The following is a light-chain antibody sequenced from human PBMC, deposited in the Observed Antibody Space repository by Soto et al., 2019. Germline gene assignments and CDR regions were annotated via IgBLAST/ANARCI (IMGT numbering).Light chain of an antibody. CDR2: KAS. Sequence: DIQMTQSPSTLSASVGDRVIITCRASQSIDNWLAWYQQKPGKAPKVLIYKASTLESGVPARFSGSGSGTEFTPTISSLQPDDFATYYCQQYNSYSRTFGQGTKV. V-gene: IGKV1-5*03. CDR3: QQYNSYSRT. J-gene: IGKJ1*01. CDR1: QSIDNW.